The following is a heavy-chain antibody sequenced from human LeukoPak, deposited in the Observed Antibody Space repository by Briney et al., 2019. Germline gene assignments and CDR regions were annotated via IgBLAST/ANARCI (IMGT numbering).Heavy chain of an antibody. CDR3: ARDWGSTGYDLYDS. CDR2: IRQDGSER. V-gene: IGHV3-7*01. J-gene: IGHJ4*02. D-gene: IGHD5-12*01. Sequence: GGSLRLSCAASGFIFSNYWMTWVRQAPGKGLEWVAHIRQDGSERHYVDSVKDRFTISRDNAKNSLDLRMDSLRAEDTAVYYCARDWGSTGYDLYDSWGQGTLVTVSS. CDR1: GFIFSNYW.